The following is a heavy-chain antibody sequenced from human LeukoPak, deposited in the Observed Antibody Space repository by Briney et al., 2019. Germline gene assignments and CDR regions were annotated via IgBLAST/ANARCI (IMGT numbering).Heavy chain of an antibody. Sequence: SETLSLTCTVSGGSISSYYWSWIRQPPGKGLEWIGYIYFSGSTNYNPSLKSRLTLSVDTSKNKCSLTLTSVTAADTAFYYCARSSSGGTPYYDYWGQGTLLTVSS. CDR2: IYFSGST. D-gene: IGHD3-10*01. CDR1: GGSISSYY. CDR3: ARSSSGGTPYYDY. J-gene: IGHJ4*02. V-gene: IGHV4-59*01.